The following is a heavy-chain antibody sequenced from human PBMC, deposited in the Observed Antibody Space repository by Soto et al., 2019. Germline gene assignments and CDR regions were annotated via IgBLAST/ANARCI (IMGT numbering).Heavy chain of an antibody. CDR2: ISNTGSTI. V-gene: IGHV3-48*01. CDR1: GLTFTTYS. Sequence: PGGSLRLSCAASGLTFTTYSMNWVRLAPGKGLEWLSYISNTGSTIYYADSVKGRFTISRDNAKNSLYLQMSGLRVEDTAVYYCARGTMTAVSKTDSWGQGALVTVSS. CDR3: ARGTMTAVSKTDS. J-gene: IGHJ4*02. D-gene: IGHD4-17*01.